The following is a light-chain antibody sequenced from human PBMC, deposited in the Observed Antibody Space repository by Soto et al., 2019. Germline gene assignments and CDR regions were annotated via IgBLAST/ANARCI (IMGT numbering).Light chain of an antibody. Sequence: DIVLTQSPLSLPVTPGEPASISCRSSQSLLSSNGNNYLDWYLQKPGQSPQVLIYLGSNRASGVHDRFSGSGSGTDFTLKISRVEXXXXGVYYCMQGLTTPLTFGGGTKVEIK. CDR3: MQGLTTPLT. V-gene: IGKV2-28*01. CDR1: QSLLSSNGNNY. J-gene: IGKJ4*01. CDR2: LGS.